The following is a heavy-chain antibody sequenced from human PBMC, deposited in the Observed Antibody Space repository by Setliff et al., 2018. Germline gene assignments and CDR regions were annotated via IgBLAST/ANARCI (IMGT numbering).Heavy chain of an antibody. CDR2: LSWRGDNI. Sequence: GGSLRLSCAASGFTFSSYWMHWVRQAPGKGLEWVSGLSWRGDNIGYADSVKGRFTISRDNARNSVYLQMNSLRAEDAAVYYCATSDWYAAFDHWGQGTLVTVS. CDR3: ATSDWYAAFDH. V-gene: IGHV3-20*04. J-gene: IGHJ4*02. CDR1: GFTFSSYW. D-gene: IGHD6-19*01.